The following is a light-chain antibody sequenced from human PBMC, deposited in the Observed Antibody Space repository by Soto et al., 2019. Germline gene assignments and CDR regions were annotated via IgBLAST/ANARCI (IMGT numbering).Light chain of an antibody. CDR2: DAS. V-gene: IGKV3-11*01. J-gene: IGKJ2*01. CDR3: QQRRNWSYT. Sequence: EIVLTQSPATLSLSPGERATLSCRASQSVKTYLAWYQQKPGQAPRLLIYDASKRATGIPARFSGSGSGTDFTLTISSLEPEDFAVYHCQQRRNWSYTFGQGTKVEIK. CDR1: QSVKTY.